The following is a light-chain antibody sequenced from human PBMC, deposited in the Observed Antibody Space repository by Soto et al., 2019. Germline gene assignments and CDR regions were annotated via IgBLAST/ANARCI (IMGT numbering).Light chain of an antibody. CDR1: SSDVGGYEY. CDR3: CSYAGTYTVF. Sequence: QSALTQPPSASGSPGQSVTISCTGSSSDVGGYEYVSWYQQHPDKVPKLIIFGVTKRPSGVPDRFSGSKSGNTASLTISGLQAEDEADYFCCSYAGTYTVFFGGGTKVTVL. J-gene: IGLJ2*01. CDR2: GVT. V-gene: IGLV2-11*01.